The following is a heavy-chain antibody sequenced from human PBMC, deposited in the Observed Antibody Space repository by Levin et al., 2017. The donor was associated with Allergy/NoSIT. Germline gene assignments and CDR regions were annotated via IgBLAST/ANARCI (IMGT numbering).Heavy chain of an antibody. V-gene: IGHV4-61*02. CDR3: DKVRTTENY. D-gene: IGHD1-1*01. Sequence: SETLSLTCTVSGGSISSSSYYWSWIRQPAGKGLEWIGRIYASGGTSYNPSLKSRVTISLDTAKNQISLRLSSVTAADTAVYYCDKVRTTENYWGQGTLVAVSS. J-gene: IGHJ4*02. CDR2: IYASGGT. CDR1: GGSISSSSYY.